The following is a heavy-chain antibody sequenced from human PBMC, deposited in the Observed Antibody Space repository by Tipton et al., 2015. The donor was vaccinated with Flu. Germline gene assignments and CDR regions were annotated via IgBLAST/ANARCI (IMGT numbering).Heavy chain of an antibody. Sequence: TLSLTCTVSGGSISSSTYYWGWIRQPPGKGLEWVGNIYYSGTTYYNPSLMSRVTVSVDTSRNQFSLKLTSVTATDTAVYYCARVVANVPDPWGQGTLVTVSS. CDR1: GGSISSSTYY. D-gene: IGHD3-10*01. J-gene: IGHJ5*02. V-gene: IGHV4-39*07. CDR2: IYYSGTT. CDR3: ARVVANVPDP.